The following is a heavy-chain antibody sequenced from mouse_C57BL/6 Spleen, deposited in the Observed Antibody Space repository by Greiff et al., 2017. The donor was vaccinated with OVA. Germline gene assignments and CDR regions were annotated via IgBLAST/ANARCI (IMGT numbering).Heavy chain of an antibody. CDR1: GYTFTSYW. V-gene: IGHV1-64*01. CDR2: IHPNSGST. CDR3: ARGDGNSFYWYFDV. D-gene: IGHD2-1*01. J-gene: IGHJ1*03. Sequence: QVHVKQPGAELVKPGASVKLSCKASGYTFTSYWMHWVKQRPGQGLEWIGMIHPNSGSTNYNEKFKSKATLTVDKSSSTAYMQLSSLTSEDSAVYYCARGDGNSFYWYFDVWGTGTTVTVSS.